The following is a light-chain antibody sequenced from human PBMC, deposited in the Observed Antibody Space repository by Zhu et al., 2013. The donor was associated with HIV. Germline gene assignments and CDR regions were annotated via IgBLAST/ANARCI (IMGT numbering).Light chain of an antibody. Sequence: EIVLTQSPGTLSLSPGERATLSCRASQSVSRSWLAWYQQKLGQAPRLLIYGTSTRATGTPDRFSGSGSGTDFTLTISKLEPEDFAVYYCQHNGTSSLTFGGGTTVEVK. V-gene: IGKV3-20*01. CDR1: QSVSRSW. J-gene: IGKJ4*01. CDR2: GTS. CDR3: QHNGTSSLT.